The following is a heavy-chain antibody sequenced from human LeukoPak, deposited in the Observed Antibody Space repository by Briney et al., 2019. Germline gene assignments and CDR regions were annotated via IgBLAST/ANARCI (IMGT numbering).Heavy chain of an antibody. V-gene: IGHV4-4*09. CDR2: IYTSGST. J-gene: IGHJ5*02. CDR3: ARHDYSNYGSWWFDP. D-gene: IGHD4-11*01. Sequence: SETLSLTCTVSGGSISSYYWSRIRQPPGKGLEWIGYIYTSGSTNYNPSLKSRVTISVDTSKNQFSLKLSSVTAADTAVYYRARHDYSNYGSWWFDPWGQGTLVTVSS. CDR1: GGSISSYY.